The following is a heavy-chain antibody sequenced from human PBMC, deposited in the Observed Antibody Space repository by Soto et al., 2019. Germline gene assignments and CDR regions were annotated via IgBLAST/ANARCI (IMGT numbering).Heavy chain of an antibody. J-gene: IGHJ6*03. D-gene: IGHD2-2*01. CDR2: IYYSGST. CDR1: GGSISSYY. V-gene: IGHV4-59*08. Sequence: SETLSLTCTVSGGSISSYYWSWIRQPPGKGLEWIGYIYYSGSTNYNPSLKSRVTISVDTSKNKFSLKLSSVTAADTAVYYCARRVLGYCSSTSCYGSYYYYYMDVWGKGTTVTVSS. CDR3: ARRVLGYCSSTSCYGSYYYYYMDV.